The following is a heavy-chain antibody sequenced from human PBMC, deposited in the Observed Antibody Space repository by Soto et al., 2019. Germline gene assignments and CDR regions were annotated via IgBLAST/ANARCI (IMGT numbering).Heavy chain of an antibody. V-gene: IGHV3-74*01. Sequence: EVQLVESAGGLVQHGGSLRLSCAASGFTFNNFWMYWVRQTPETGLVWVSGINSDVTTTIYADSVKGRFTISRDNAKNTLYLQMNSLTVVETAIYYCVRDMRWGQGTLVTVSS. CDR2: INSDVTTT. J-gene: IGHJ4*02. CDR1: GFTFNNFW. CDR3: VRDMR.